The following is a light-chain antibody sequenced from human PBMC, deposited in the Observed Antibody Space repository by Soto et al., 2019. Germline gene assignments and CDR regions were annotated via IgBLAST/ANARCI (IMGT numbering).Light chain of an antibody. CDR3: QQYYSYPIA. CDR1: QGISSY. J-gene: IGKJ5*01. CDR2: AAS. V-gene: IGKV1-8*01. Sequence: AIRMTQSPSSLSASTGDRVTITCRASQGISSYLAWYQQKPGKAPKLLIYAASTLQSGVPSRFSGSGSGTDFTRTISCLQSEDLATYYFQQYYSYPIAFGQGTRLEIK.